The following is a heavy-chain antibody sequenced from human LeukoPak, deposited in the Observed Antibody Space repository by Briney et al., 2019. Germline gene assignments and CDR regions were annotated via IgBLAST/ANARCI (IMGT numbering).Heavy chain of an antibody. CDR3: AKDKRRELKVDY. D-gene: IGHD1-7*01. J-gene: IGHJ4*02. CDR1: GFTFSSYA. Sequence: QSGGSLRLSCAASGFTFSSYAMSWVRQAPGKGLEWVSAISGSGGSTYYADSVKGRFTISGDNSKNTLYLQMNSLRAEDTAVYYCAKDKRRELKVDYWGQGTLVTVSS. CDR2: ISGSGGST. V-gene: IGHV3-23*01.